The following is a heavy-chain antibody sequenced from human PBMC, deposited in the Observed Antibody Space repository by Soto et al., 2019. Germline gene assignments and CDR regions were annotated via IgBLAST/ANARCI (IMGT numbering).Heavy chain of an antibody. J-gene: IGHJ6*02. CDR3: AKAFSSYYYGSGSYYKRALYYGMDV. CDR2: ISYDGSNK. D-gene: IGHD3-10*01. Sequence: GSLRLSCAASGFTFSSYGMHWVRQAPGKGLEWVAVISYDGSNKYYADSVKGRFTISRDNSKNTLYLQMNSLRAEDTAVYYCAKAFSSYYYGSGSYYKRALYYGMDVWGQGTTVTVSS. V-gene: IGHV3-30*18. CDR1: GFTFSSYG.